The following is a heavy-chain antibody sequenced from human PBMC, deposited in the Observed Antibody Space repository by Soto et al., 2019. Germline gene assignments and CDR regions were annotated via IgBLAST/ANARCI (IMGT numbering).Heavy chain of an antibody. J-gene: IGHJ4*02. CDR3: ATDPIMITFGGVIGDPGFDY. CDR1: GFTFSSYW. V-gene: IGHV3-7*04. Sequence: EVQLVESGGGLVQPGGSLRLSCAASGFTFSSYWMSWVRQATGKGLEWVANIKQDGSEKYYVDSVKGRFTISRDNAKNSLYLQMNSLRAEDTAVYYCATDPIMITFGGVIGDPGFDYWGQGTLVTVSS. D-gene: IGHD3-16*02. CDR2: IKQDGSEK.